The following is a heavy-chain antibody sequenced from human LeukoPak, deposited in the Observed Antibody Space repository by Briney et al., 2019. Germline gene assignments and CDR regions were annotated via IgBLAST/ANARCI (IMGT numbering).Heavy chain of an antibody. J-gene: IGHJ4*02. V-gene: IGHV4-39*01. CDR2: IYYSGST. CDR1: GFTFSSYE. D-gene: IGHD2-15*01. Sequence: GSLRLSCAASGFTFSSYEMNWVRQPPGKGLEWIGSIYYSGSTYYNPSLKSRVTISVDTSKNQFSLKLSSVTAADTAVYYCARHGVVVVDDNFDYWGQGTLVTVSS. CDR3: ARHGVVVVDDNFDY.